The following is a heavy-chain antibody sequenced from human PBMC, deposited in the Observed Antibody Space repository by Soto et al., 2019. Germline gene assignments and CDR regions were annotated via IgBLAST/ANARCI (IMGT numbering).Heavy chain of an antibody. V-gene: IGHV4-59*01. CDR3: ASLGGSYYRFDY. D-gene: IGHD1-26*01. CDR1: GGSIRTYY. CDR2: VYYSGNT. J-gene: IGHJ4*02. Sequence: SETLSLTCTVSGGSIRTYYWSWIRQPPGKGLEWIAYVYYSGNTYYNPSLKSRVTISVDTSKNQFSLKLGSVTAADTAVYYCASLGGSYYRFDYWGQGTLVTVSS.